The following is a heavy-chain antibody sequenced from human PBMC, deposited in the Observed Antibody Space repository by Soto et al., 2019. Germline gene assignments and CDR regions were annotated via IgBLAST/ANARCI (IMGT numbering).Heavy chain of an antibody. CDR2: ISSSGSTI. CDR1: GFTFSDYY. V-gene: IGHV3-11*01. J-gene: IGHJ4*02. CDR3: ARYDYIWGSYRHPQNFDY. D-gene: IGHD3-16*02. Sequence: GGSLRLSCAASGFTFSDYYMSWIRQAPGKGLEWVSYISSSGSTIYYADSVKGRFTISRDNAKNSLYLQMNSLRAEDTAVYYCARYDYIWGSYRHPQNFDYWGQGTLVTVSS.